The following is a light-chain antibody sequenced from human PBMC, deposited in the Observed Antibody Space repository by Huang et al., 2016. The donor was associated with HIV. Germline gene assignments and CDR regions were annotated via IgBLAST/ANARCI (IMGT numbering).Light chain of an antibody. CDR3: QQYDNVHPVT. Sequence: DIQMTQSPSSLSPSVGDRVTITCQASQDISHYLNWYQQKPGKGPKLLIYAASNLETGVPSRFSGSGSGTDFTFTISSLQPEDIATYYCQQYDNVHPVTFGQGTKLEIK. CDR1: QDISHY. V-gene: IGKV1-33*01. J-gene: IGKJ2*01. CDR2: AAS.